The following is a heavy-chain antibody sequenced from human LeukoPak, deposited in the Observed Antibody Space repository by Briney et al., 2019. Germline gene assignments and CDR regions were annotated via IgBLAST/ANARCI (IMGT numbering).Heavy chain of an antibody. D-gene: IGHD3-10*01. V-gene: IGHV3-23*01. Sequence: GGSARLSCVASGFTFSNYAMSWVRRAPGKGLEWVSVISGSGGVIIPSGGATYYAESARGRFTIPRDNSENTLFLQLNSLRAEDTAIYYCAKHFGSGTYYNYLDYWGQGTLVTVSS. CDR1: GFTFSNYA. CDR3: AKHFGSGTYYNYLDY. CDR2: ISGSGGVIIPSGGAT. J-gene: IGHJ4*02.